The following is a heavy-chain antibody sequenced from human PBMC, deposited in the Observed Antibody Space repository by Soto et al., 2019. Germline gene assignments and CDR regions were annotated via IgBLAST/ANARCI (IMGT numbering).Heavy chain of an antibody. CDR1: GGSMNCYY. V-gene: IGHV4-59*08. D-gene: IGHD4-17*01. CDR2: VYYSGTA. J-gene: IGHJ5*02. CDR3: ATRSGDYVGWFDP. Sequence: PSETLSLTCTVSGGSMNCYYWSWIRQSPGKGLEWIGNVYYSGTANYSPSLKSRLAIAVDTSKNQFSLRLSSVTAADTAVYYCATRSGDYVGWFDPWGQGTRVTVSS.